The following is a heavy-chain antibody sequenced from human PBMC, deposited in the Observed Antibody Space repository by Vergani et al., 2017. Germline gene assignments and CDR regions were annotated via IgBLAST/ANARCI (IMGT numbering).Heavy chain of an antibody. J-gene: IGHJ3*02. V-gene: IGHV3-7*03. CDR3: ARDKPFSVATEAGTFDI. CDR2: IKPDGSEK. Sequence: EVQLVESGGGLVQPGGSLRLSCAASGFTFSSYWMSWVRQTPGKGLEWVANIKPDGSEKYYVDSVKGRFAISRDNAKNSLFLQMNSLKAEDTAVYYCARDKPFSVATEAGTFDIWGQWTMVTVSS. D-gene: IGHD6-19*01. CDR1: GFTFSSYW.